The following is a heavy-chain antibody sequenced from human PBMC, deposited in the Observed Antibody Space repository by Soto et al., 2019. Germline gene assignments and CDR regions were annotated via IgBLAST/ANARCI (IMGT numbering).Heavy chain of an antibody. CDR3: ATSPNLQLEPIYYYGMDV. J-gene: IGHJ6*02. CDR1: YTFTNYA. V-gene: IGHV1-18*01. D-gene: IGHD1-1*01. CDR2: ISAYNGNI. Sequence: YTFTNYAISWVRHAPGQGLEWMGWISAYNGNINYAQWLQGRVTMTTDTSTSTAYMELRSLVSDDTAVYYCATSPNLQLEPIYYYGMDVWGQGTTVTVSS.